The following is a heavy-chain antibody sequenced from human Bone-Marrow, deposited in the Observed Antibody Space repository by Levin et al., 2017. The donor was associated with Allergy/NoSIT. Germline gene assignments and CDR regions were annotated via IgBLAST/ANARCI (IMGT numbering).Heavy chain of an antibody. J-gene: IGHJ3*02. CDR3: ARDEEAYGDAFDI. D-gene: IGHD2-21*01. CDR2: ISVRRTTI. CDR1: GFTFSTYG. Sequence: PGGSLRLSCAASGFTFSTYGLIWVRQAPGKGLEWVSYISVRRTTIYYADSVKGRFTVSRDDAKNSLFLQMTSLRAEDTAIYYCARDEEAYGDAFDIWGQGTRVTVSS. V-gene: IGHV3-48*01.